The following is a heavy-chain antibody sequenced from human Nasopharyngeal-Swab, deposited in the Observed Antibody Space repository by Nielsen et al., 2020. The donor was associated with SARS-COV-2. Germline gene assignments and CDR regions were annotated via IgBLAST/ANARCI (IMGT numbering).Heavy chain of an antibody. CDR2: ISSSSSYI. D-gene: IGHD2-2*02. J-gene: IGHJ4*02. CDR3: AKDRYMSGGYFDF. V-gene: IGHV3-21*01. CDR1: GFTFNNYN. Sequence: GESLKISCAASGFTFNNYNFNWVRQAPGKGLEWVSSISSSSSYIYYADSVKGRFTISRDNAKNTLYLQMNSLRGDDTAVYYCAKDRYMSGGYFDFWGQGAQVTVSS.